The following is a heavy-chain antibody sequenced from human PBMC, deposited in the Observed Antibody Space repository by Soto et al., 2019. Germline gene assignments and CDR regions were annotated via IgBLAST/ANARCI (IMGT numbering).Heavy chain of an antibody. CDR3: ARDMLPLNDFWSGYYAGSLIFDY. CDR2: ISSSSSYI. CDR1: GFTFSSYS. V-gene: IGHV3-21*01. Sequence: GGSLRLSCAASGFTFSSYSMNWVRQAPGKGLEWVSSISSSSSYIYYADSVKGRFTISRDNAKNSLYLQMNSLRAEDTAVYYCARDMLPLNDFWSGYYAGSLIFDYWGQGTLVTVSS. D-gene: IGHD3-3*01. J-gene: IGHJ4*02.